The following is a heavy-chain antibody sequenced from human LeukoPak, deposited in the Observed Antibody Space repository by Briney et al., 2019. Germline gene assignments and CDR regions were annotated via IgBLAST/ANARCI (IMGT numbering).Heavy chain of an antibody. CDR1: GFTFADYA. J-gene: IGHJ4*02. D-gene: IGHD1-1*01. CDR3: AKDTGENEHRGYLDFVY. CDR2: ISGDGGST. V-gene: IGHV3-43*02. Sequence: GGSLRLSCAASGFTFADYAMHWVRQAPGRGLGWVSFISGDGGSTYYADSVKGRLTISRDNSKNSLYLQMNSLRTEDTALYYCAKDTGENEHRGYLDFVYWGQGTLVTVSS.